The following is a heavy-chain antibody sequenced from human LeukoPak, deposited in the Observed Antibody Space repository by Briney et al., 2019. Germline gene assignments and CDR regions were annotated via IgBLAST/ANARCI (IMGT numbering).Heavy chain of an antibody. CDR2: INPSGGST. V-gene: IGHV1-46*01. D-gene: IGHD6-19*01. Sequence: ASVKVSCKASGYTFTSYYMHWVRQAPGQGLEWMGIINPSGGSTSYAQKFQGRVTMTRDTSTSTVYMELSSLRSEDTAVYYCARDGSSAVAGRNDAFDIWGQGTMVTVSS. CDR1: GYTFTSYY. CDR3: ARDGSSAVAGRNDAFDI. J-gene: IGHJ3*02.